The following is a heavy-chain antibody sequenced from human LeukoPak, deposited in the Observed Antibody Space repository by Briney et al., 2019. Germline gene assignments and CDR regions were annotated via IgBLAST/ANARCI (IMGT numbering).Heavy chain of an antibody. CDR2: ISGSGGST. D-gene: IGHD3-3*01. Sequence: GGSLRLSCAASGFTFSSYSMSWVRQAPGKVLEWVSAISGSGGSTYYADSVKGRFTISKDNSKNTLYLQMNSLRAEDTAVYYCAKDQGYYDFWSGFDYWGQGTLVTVSS. J-gene: IGHJ4*02. CDR1: GFTFSSYS. CDR3: AKDQGYYDFWSGFDY. V-gene: IGHV3-23*01.